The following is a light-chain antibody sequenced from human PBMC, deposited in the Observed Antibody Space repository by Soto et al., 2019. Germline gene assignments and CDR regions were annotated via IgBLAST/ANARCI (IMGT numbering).Light chain of an antibody. J-gene: IGKJ3*01. CDR2: GAS. CDR3: QQYGTSPFT. Sequence: EIVLTQSPGTLSLSPGERATLSCRASQSVSSSYLAWYQQKPGQAPRLLIYGASSRATGIPDRFSGGGSGTDVTLTISRLEPEAFAVYYCQQYGTSPFTFGPGTKVDIK. V-gene: IGKV3-20*01. CDR1: QSVSSSY.